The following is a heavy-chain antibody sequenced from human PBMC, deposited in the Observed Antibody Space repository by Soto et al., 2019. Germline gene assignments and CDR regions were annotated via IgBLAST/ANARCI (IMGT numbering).Heavy chain of an antibody. CDR1: GYTFTRNG. CDR3: VNDREGNSWPSRDV. V-gene: IGHV1-18*01. D-gene: IGHD1-1*01. CDR2: ISPNSGNI. Sequence: QAHLVQSGAEVKKPGASVNVSCKTSGYTFTRNGISWVRQAPGQGLEWMGWISPNSGNIKYAQKLQGRVIMTTDTSTSTAYMELRSLRSDDKAVYYSVNDREGNSWPSRDVWGPGTTVTVSS. J-gene: IGHJ6*02.